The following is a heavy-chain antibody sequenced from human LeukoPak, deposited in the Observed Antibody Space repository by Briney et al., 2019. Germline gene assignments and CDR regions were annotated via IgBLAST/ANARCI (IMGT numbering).Heavy chain of an antibody. CDR3: ARGSYGSGSYEGNWFDP. J-gene: IGHJ5*02. D-gene: IGHD3-10*01. Sequence: SQTLSLTCTVSGGSISSGSYYWSWIRQPAGKGLEWIRRIYTSGSTNYNPSLKSRVTISVDTSKNQFSLKLSSVTAADTAVYYCARGSYGSGSYEGNWFDPWGQGTLVTVSS. CDR1: GGSISSGSYY. CDR2: IYTSGST. V-gene: IGHV4-61*02.